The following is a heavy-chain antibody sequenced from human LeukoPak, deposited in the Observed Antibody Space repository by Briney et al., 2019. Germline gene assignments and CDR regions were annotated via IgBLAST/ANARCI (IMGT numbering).Heavy chain of an antibody. J-gene: IGHJ4*02. CDR1: GFTVSSNY. CDR2: IYSGGST. Sequence: GGSLRLSCAASGFTVSSNYVSWVRQAPGKGLEWFSVIYSGGSTYYADSVKGRFTISRDNSKNTLYLQMNSLRAEDTAVYYCARGVTMVRGVINYFDYWGQGTLVTVSS. V-gene: IGHV3-66*02. D-gene: IGHD3-10*01. CDR3: ARGVTMVRGVINYFDY.